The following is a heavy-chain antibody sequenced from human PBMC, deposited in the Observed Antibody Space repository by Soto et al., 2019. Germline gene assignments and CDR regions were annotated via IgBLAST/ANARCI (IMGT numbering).Heavy chain of an antibody. CDR2: IYYSGST. CDR3: ASIRYCSSTSCYATFDY. CDR1: GGSISSSSYY. D-gene: IGHD2-2*01. J-gene: IGHJ4*02. Sequence: SETLSLTCTVSGGSISSSSYYLGWIRQPPGKGLEWIGSIYYSGSTYYNPSLKSRVTISVDTSKNQFSLKLSSVTAADTAVYYCASIRYCSSTSCYATFDYWGQGTLVTVSS. V-gene: IGHV4-39*01.